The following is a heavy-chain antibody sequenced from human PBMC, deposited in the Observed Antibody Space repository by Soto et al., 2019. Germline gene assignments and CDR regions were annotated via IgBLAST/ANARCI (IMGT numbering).Heavy chain of an antibody. CDR3: ARGRGAVRDIVIMVYGRYFDY. D-gene: IGHD2-8*01. CDR1: GGSFSGYY. J-gene: IGHJ4*02. V-gene: IGHV4-34*01. Sequence: SETLSLTCAVYGGSFSGYYWSWIRQPPGKGLEWIGEINHSGSTNYNPSLKSRVTISVDTSKNQFSLKLSSVTAADTAVYYCARGRGAVRDIVIMVYGRYFDYWGQGTLVNVSS. CDR2: INHSGST.